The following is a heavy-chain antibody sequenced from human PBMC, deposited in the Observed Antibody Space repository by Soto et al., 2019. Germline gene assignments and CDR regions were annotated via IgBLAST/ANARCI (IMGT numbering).Heavy chain of an antibody. Sequence: GGSLRLSCAASGFTFSSYWMSWVRQAPGKGLEWVANIKQDGSEKYYVDSVKGRFTISRDNAKNSLYLQMNSLRAEDTAVYYCARGGIAARLAFDYWGQGTLVTVSS. J-gene: IGHJ4*02. V-gene: IGHV3-7*01. D-gene: IGHD6-6*01. CDR1: GFTFSSYW. CDR3: ARGGIAARLAFDY. CDR2: IKQDGSEK.